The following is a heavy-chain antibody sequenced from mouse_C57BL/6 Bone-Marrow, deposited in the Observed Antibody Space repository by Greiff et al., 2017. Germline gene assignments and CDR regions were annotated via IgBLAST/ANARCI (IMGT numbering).Heavy chain of an antibody. CDR3: ARGQYSNYVFAY. CDR2: ITPNNGGT. Sequence: VQLKQSGPELVKPGASVKMSCKASGYTFTDYNMHWVKQSHGKSLEWIGYITPNNGGTSYNQKFKGKATLTADKSSSTAYMQLSSLTSEDSAVYYWARGQYSNYVFAYGGQGTRVTVSA. CDR1: GYTFTDYN. J-gene: IGHJ3*01. V-gene: IGHV1-22*01. D-gene: IGHD2-5*01.